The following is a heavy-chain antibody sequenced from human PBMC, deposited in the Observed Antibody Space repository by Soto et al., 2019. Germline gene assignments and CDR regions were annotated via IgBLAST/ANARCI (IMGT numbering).Heavy chain of an antibody. J-gene: IGHJ4*02. V-gene: IGHV4-30-4*01. Sequence: HVQLQESGPGLVKPSQTLSLTCTVSGGSISSDYYYWSWIRQPPGKGLEWLAFIYYTGSTYYNPSLKSRLTISIDTSKNQFSLSLRFVTAADTAVYYCATVRAHDCDYWGQGPLVTVSS. CDR2: IYYTGST. CDR3: ATVRAHDCDY. CDR1: GGSISSDYYY.